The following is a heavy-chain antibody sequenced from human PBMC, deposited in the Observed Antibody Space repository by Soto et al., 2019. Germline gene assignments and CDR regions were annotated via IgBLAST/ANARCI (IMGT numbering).Heavy chain of an antibody. CDR3: ARGTVSYYYYAMDV. J-gene: IGHJ6*02. Sequence: QEQLVESGGGVVQPGRSLRVSCAASGFTFSSYGMHWVRQAPGKGLEWVALIWIDGSDKYYADSVKGRFAISRDNSKSTLSLQMDSLRVEDTAVYYCARGTVSYYYYAMDVWGHGTTVTVSS. CDR1: GFTFSSYG. CDR2: IWIDGSDK. D-gene: IGHD4-17*01. V-gene: IGHV3-33*01.